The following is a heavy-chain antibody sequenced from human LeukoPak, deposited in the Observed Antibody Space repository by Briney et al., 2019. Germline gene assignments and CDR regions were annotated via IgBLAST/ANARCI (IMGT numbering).Heavy chain of an antibody. D-gene: IGHD2-2*02. V-gene: IGHV3-7*01. CDR1: GFAFHNYW. Sequence: GGSLRLSCAASGFAFHNYWMSWVRQAPGKGLEWVANIKVDGSEEYYVDSVKGRFTISRDNAKSSLYLQMNSLRAEDTAVYYCARNTAAIVLRYFYFYMDVWGKGTTVTVSS. CDR2: IKVDGSEE. J-gene: IGHJ6*03. CDR3: ARNTAAIVLRYFYFYMDV.